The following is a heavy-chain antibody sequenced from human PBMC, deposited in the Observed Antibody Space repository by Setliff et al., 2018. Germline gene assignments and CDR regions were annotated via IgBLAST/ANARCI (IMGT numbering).Heavy chain of an antibody. D-gene: IGHD5-12*01. CDR2: INYSGST. CDR3: AKVDIDYIMTRDNTWQYLFYMDV. Sequence: SETLSLTCSVLGDSLSSGTQYWAWIRQPPGKGPEWIGNINYSGSTYYNPSLKSRVTMSVDASKNQVPLKVTSVTAEDTAVYYCAKVDIDYIMTRDNTWQYLFYMDVWGRGTTVTVSS. CDR1: GDSLSSGTQY. V-gene: IGHV4-39*01. J-gene: IGHJ6*03.